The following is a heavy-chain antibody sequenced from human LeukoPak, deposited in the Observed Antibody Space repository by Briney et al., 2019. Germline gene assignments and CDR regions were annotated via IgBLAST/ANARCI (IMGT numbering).Heavy chain of an antibody. CDR1: GFTFSDYS. CDR3: ARVGLLWSNWFDP. J-gene: IGHJ5*02. CDR2: ISSSSNTI. D-gene: IGHD3-10*01. V-gene: IGHV3-48*04. Sequence: GGSLRLSCAASGFTFSDYSMNWVRQAPGEGLEWISYISSSSNTIYYADSVKGRFTTSRDNAKNSLYLQMNNLRAEDTAVYYCARVGLLWSNWFDPWGQGNLVTVSS.